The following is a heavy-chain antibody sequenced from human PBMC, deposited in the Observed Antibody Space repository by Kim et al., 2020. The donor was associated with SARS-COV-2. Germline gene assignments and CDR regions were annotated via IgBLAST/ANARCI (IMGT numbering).Heavy chain of an antibody. CDR3: AKWNRRGYSGYACFDY. CDR2: ISGSGGST. Sequence: GGSLRLSCAASGFTFSSYAMSWVRQAPGKGLEWVSAISGSGGSTYYADSVKGRFTISRDNSKNTLYLQMNSLRAEDTAVYYCAKWNRRGYSGYACFDYWGQGTLVTVSS. CDR1: GFTFSSYA. V-gene: IGHV3-23*01. D-gene: IGHD5-12*01. J-gene: IGHJ4*02.